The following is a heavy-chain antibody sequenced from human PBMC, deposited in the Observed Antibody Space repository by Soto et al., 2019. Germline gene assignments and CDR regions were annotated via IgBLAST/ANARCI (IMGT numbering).Heavy chain of an antibody. V-gene: IGHV5-10-1*01. J-gene: IGHJ6*02. D-gene: IGHD3-3*01. CDR3: ARPRSTTIFGVVGYEMDV. CDR2: IDPSDSYT. CDR1: GYSFTSYW. Sequence: GESLTISCKVSGYSFTSYWINWVVQMPGKGLEWMGRIDPSDSYTKYSPSFEGHVTISADKSIRTAYLQWSRLKASDTAMYYCARPRSTTIFGVVGYEMDVWGQGTSVTVSS.